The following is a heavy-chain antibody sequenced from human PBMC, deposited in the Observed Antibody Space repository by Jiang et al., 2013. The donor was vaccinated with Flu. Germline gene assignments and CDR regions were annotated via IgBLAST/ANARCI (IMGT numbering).Heavy chain of an antibody. D-gene: IGHD3-10*01. Sequence: GRSLRLSCAASGFTFSSYGMHWVRQAPGKGLEWVAVISYDGSNKYYADSVKGRFTISRDNSKNTPYLQMNSLRAEDTAVYYCAKGSGITMVRGVIGSYGMDVWGQGTTVTVSS. CDR3: AKGSGITMVRGVIGSYGMDV. V-gene: IGHV3-30*18. J-gene: IGHJ6*02. CDR2: ISYDGSNK. CDR1: GFTFSSYG.